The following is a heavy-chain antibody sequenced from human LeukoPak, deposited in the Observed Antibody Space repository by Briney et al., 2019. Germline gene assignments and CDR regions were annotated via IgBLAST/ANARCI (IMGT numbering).Heavy chain of an antibody. CDR2: IYSDGST. J-gene: IGHJ4*02. CDR1: DTVTSNY. CDR3: AREGSGWYPFDY. D-gene: IGHD6-19*01. Sequence: GGSLRLSCAQSLDTVTSNYMSCVRQTPGKGLEWVSIIYSDGSTYYAASVKGRFTISRDNSKNTLYLQMNGLRLEDTAVYYCAREGSGWYPFDYWGQGTLVTVSS. V-gene: IGHV3-53*05.